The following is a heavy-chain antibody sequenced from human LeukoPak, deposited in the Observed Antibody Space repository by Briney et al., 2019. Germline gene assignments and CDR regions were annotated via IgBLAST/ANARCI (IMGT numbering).Heavy chain of an antibody. CDR2: IYTSGST. V-gene: IGHV4-4*07. CDR1: GGSISSYY. CDR3: ARDLSIAARRGYFDY. Sequence: SETQSLTCTVSGGSISSYYWSWIRQPAGKGLEWIGRIYTSGSTNYNPSLKSRVTMSVDTSKNQFSLKLSSVTAADTAVYYCARDLSIAARRGYFDYWGQGTLVTVSS. D-gene: IGHD6-6*01. J-gene: IGHJ4*02.